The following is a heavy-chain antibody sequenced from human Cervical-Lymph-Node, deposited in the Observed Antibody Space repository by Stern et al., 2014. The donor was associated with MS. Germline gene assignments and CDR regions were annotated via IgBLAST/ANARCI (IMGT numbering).Heavy chain of an antibody. CDR2: ILHAEDT. D-gene: IGHD3-16*01. V-gene: IGHV4-4*02. J-gene: IGHJ4*02. CDR1: GASLSGVNW. Sequence: QLQLQESGPGLVKPSGTLSLTCTVSGASLSGVNWWTWVRQPPGKGLEWIGEILHAEDTNYNPSLRSRVFMLVDSSKSQFSLQLTSVTAADTAVYYCARGGGTDSPTYDYWGQGTLVTVS. CDR3: ARGGGTDSPTYDY.